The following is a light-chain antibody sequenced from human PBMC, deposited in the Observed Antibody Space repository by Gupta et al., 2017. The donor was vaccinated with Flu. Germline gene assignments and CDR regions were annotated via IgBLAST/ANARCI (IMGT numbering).Light chain of an antibody. CDR3: AAWDASRKGVV. V-gene: IGLV1-44*01. J-gene: IGLJ2*01. CDR2: SNN. Sequence: QSVLTQPPSPSWPPVQAFTISRAGSSSNIGSYSVNWCQQPPGAAPKHLIYSNNQRPPGVPDRFSGSKSGTSAALAISGLQAEDEADYYCAAWDASRKGVVFGGGTKRTDL. CDR1: SSNIGSYS.